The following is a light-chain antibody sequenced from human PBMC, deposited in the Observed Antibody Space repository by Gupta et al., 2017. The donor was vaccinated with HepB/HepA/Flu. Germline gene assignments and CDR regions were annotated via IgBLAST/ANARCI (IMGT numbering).Light chain of an antibody. V-gene: IGKV3-11*01. CDR3: QQRYNFMLI. CDR2: DTS. CDR1: QSVSWP. Sequence: EVVLTPSPDILSLSLGERATLSCRASQSVSWPMAWYQQKPGQAPRLLIYDTSKRATGIPARFSGSGSGTEFTLTISSLEPEDYAVYYCQQRYNFMLIFGPGTKVEIK. J-gene: IGKJ3*01.